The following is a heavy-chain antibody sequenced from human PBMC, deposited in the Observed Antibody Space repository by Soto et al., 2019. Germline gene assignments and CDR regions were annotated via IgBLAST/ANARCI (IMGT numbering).Heavy chain of an antibody. V-gene: IGHV3-30-3*01. CDR2: ISYDGANT. CDR3: VSGRSGTGND. CDR1: GFTFSNYI. D-gene: IGHD1-1*01. J-gene: IGHJ4*02. Sequence: QVQLVESGGGVVQPGRSLRLSCADSGFTFSNYIMHWVRQAPGEGLEWVAAISYDGANTYLADSVKGRFTISRDNSKNTLFLQMNRLRPEDTAVYYCVSGRSGTGNDLGQGTLVIVSS.